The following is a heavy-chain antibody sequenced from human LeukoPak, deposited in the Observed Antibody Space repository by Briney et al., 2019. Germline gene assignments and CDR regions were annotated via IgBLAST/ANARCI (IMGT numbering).Heavy chain of an antibody. D-gene: IGHD3-22*01. CDR3: ARLPTFYYDSSHYHYDY. J-gene: IGHJ4*02. CDR2: TSNTGGLT. Sequence: AGGSLRLSCAVSGGSFSNYAMSWVRQAPGKGLEWVSATSNTGGLTCHADSVKGRFTISRDNSKSALYLQMNGLRADDTAVYYCARLPTFYYDSSHYHYDYWGQGTLVTVSS. CDR1: GGSFSNYA. V-gene: IGHV3-23*01.